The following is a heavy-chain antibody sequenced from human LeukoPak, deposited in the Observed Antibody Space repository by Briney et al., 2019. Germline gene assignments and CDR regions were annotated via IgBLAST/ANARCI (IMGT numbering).Heavy chain of an antibody. D-gene: IGHD1-26*01. J-gene: IGHJ4*02. Sequence: EGSLRLSCAASGFTFSTYWMAWVRQAPGKGLEWVANIKEDESAKHQADSVKGRFTISRDNAQNSVYLQMSSLRGEDTAVYYCARDVGGSLDYWGQGTLVTVSS. CDR2: IKEDESAK. CDR1: GFTFSTYW. V-gene: IGHV3-7*01. CDR3: ARDVGGSLDY.